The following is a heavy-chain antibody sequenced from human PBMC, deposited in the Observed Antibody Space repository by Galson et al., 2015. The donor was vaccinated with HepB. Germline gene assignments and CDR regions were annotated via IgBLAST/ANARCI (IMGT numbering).Heavy chain of an antibody. J-gene: IGHJ4*02. Sequence: SLRLSCAASGFTFSSYGMHWVRQAPGKGLEWVAVIWYDGSNKYYADSVKGRFTISRDNSKNTLYLQMNSLRAEDTAVYYCAKDATGNLGELSLYGYFDYWGQGTLVTVSS. CDR3: AKDATGNLGELSLYGYFDY. CDR2: IWYDGSNK. D-gene: IGHD3-16*02. CDR1: GFTFSSYG. V-gene: IGHV3-33*06.